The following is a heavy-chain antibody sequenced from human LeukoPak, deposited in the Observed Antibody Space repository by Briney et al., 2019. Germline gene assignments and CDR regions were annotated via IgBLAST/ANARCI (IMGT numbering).Heavy chain of an antibody. D-gene: IGHD1-26*01. CDR2: IHSSGST. CDR1: GGSISGDY. V-gene: IGHV4-59*08. CDR3: ARQRVGVIHPFDY. Sequence: SETLSLTCTVSGGSISGDYWSWIRQSPGKGLEWIAYIHSSGSTSYNPSLKSRVTISVDTSKNQFSLKLSSVTAADTAVYHCARQRVGVIHPFDYWGQGTLVTVSS. J-gene: IGHJ4*02.